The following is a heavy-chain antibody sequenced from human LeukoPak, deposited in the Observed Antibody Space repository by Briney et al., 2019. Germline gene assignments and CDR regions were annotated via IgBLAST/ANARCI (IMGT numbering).Heavy chain of an antibody. CDR1: GFTFSNAW. CDR3: ARDRGMVSTNLDY. V-gene: IGHV3-33*08. D-gene: IGHD5/OR15-5a*01. CDR2: IWYDGTNK. J-gene: IGHJ4*02. Sequence: GGSLRLSCAASGFTFSNAWMSWVRQAPGKGLEWVAVIWYDGTNKYNADSVTGRFTISRDDSKNTLYLQMSSLRAEDTAVYYCARDRGMVSTNLDYWGQGTLVTVSS.